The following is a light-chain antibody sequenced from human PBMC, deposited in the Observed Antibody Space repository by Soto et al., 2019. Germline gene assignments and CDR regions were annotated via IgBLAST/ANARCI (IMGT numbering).Light chain of an antibody. CDR2: SNN. V-gene: IGLV1-44*01. CDR3: ASCDDSLNVLV. CDR1: SSNIGSKS. J-gene: IGLJ2*01. Sequence: QSVLTQPPSASGTPGQRVNMSCSGSSSNIGSKSVTWYQHLPQTAPKLLIYSNNPRPSGVSGRFSGSKSGTTASLAISGLQSDDETQYYCASCDDSLNVLVFGGGTQLTVL.